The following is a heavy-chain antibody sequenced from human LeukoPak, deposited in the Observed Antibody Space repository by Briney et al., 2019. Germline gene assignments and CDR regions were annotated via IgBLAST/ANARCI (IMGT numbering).Heavy chain of an antibody. D-gene: IGHD3-3*01. CDR2: INPDSGAT. Sequence: ASVKDSCKASGYIFTGYDLHWVRQAPGQGLEWLGWINPDSGATNYAQRFQGRVTMTRDTSMSTAHMQLSGLRSGDTAVYYCASACGLVLPTSPWFDFWGQGTLVTVSS. CDR1: GYIFTGYD. J-gene: IGHJ4*02. CDR3: ASACGLVLPTSPWFDF. V-gene: IGHV1-2*02.